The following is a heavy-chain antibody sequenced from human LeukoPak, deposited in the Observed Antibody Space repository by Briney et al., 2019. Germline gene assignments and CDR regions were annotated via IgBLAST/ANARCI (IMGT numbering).Heavy chain of an antibody. D-gene: IGHD3-10*01. CDR3: ARAGRGWFGSMDV. CDR1: GFTFSSNG. CDR2: VSFDGSNK. Sequence: GGSLRLSCAASGFTFSSNGMHWVRQAPGKGLEWVAVVSFDGSNKYFEDSVKGRFSISRDSSRNTLYLQMNSLRAEDTAVYYCARAGRGWFGSMDVWGQGTTVTVSS. J-gene: IGHJ6*02. V-gene: IGHV3-33*01.